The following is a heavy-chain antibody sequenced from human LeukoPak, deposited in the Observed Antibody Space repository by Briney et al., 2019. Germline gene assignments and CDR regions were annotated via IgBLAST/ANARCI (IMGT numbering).Heavy chain of an antibody. CDR2: ISYDGSNK. Sequence: GGSLRLSCAASGFTFSSYAMHWVRQAPGKGLEWVAVISYDGSNKYYADSVKGRFTISRDNSKNTLYLQMNSLRAGDTAVYYCASSLPVYWGQGTLVTVSS. V-gene: IGHV3-30*04. CDR3: ASSLPVY. CDR1: GFTFSSYA. J-gene: IGHJ4*02.